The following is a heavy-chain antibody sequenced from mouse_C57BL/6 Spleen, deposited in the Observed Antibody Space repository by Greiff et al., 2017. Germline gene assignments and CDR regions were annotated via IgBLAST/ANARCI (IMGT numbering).Heavy chain of an antibody. J-gene: IGHJ1*03. CDR1: GYTFTSYG. D-gene: IGHD1-1*01. V-gene: IGHV1-81*01. CDR3: ASPKSSSHWYFEV. Sequence: QVQLQQSGAELARPGASVKLSCKASGYTFTSYGISWVKQRTGQGLEWIGEIYPRSGNTYYNEKFKGKATLTADKSSSTAYMELRSLTSEDSAVYFCASPKSSSHWYFEVWGTGTTVTVSS. CDR2: IYPRSGNT.